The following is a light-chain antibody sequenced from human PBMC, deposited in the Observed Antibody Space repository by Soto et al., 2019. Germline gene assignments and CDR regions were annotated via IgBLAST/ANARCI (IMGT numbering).Light chain of an antibody. J-gene: IGLJ2*01. CDR3: SSYAGSNNLV. CDR2: DVT. V-gene: IGLV2-8*01. Sequence: QSVLTQPPSASGSPGQSVAISCTGTSSDVGAYNFVSWYQQHPGKAPKLMIYDVTKRPSGVPDRFSGSKSGNTASLTVSGLQGDDEADYYCSSYAGSNNLVFGGGTKLTVL. CDR1: SSDVGAYNF.